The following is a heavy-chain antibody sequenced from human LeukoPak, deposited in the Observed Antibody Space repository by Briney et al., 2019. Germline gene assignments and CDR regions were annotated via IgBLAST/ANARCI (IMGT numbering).Heavy chain of an antibody. CDR3: ARVEYNSGLLWFGELYDYYYYMDV. J-gene: IGHJ6*03. CDR1: GYTFTSYY. Sequence: ASVKVSCKASGYTFTSYYMHWVRQAPGQGLEWMGIINPSGGSTSYAQKFQGRVTMTRDMSTSTVYMELSSLRSEDTAVYYCARVEYNSGLLWFGELYDYYYYMDVWGKGTTVTISS. V-gene: IGHV1-46*01. D-gene: IGHD3-10*01. CDR2: INPSGGST.